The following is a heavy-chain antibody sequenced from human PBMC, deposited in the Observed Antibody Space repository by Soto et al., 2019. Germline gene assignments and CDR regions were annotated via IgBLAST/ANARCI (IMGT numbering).Heavy chain of an antibody. V-gene: IGHV4-34*01. J-gene: IGHJ6*02. CDR2: INHSGST. D-gene: IGHD6-19*01. CDR3: ARGSAKGDSSGWYGYYGMDV. CDR1: GGSFSGYY. Sequence: PSETLSLTCAVYGGSFSGYYWSWIRQPPGKGLEWNGEINHSGSTNYNPSHKSRVTISIDTSKNQFSLKLSSVTAADTAVYYCARGSAKGDSSGWYGYYGMDVWGQGTTVS.